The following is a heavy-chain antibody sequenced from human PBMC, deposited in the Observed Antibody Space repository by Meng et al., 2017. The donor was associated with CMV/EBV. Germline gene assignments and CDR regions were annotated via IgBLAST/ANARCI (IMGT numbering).Heavy chain of an antibody. J-gene: IGHJ4*02. D-gene: IGHD3-10*01. CDR1: GGTISSYA. V-gene: IGHV1-69*05. Sequence: SVKVSCKASGGTISSYAISWVRQAPGQGLEWMGGIIPIFGTANYAQKFQGRVTITTDESTSTAYMELSSLRSEDTAVYYCASGLGKGHHYGISAERFGELLSLGYWGQGTLVTVSS. CDR2: IIPIFGTA. CDR3: ASGLGKGHHYGISAERFGELLSLGY.